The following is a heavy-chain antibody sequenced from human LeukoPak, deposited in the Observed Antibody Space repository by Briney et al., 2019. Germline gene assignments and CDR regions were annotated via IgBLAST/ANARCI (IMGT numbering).Heavy chain of an antibody. V-gene: IGHV1-18*01. D-gene: IGHD1-1*01. CDR1: GYTFTSYG. J-gene: IGHJ4*02. CDR2: INAYNGNT. CDR3: ARRQGTTLSFDY. Sequence: ASVKVSCKASGYTFTSYGFSWVRQAPGQGLEWMGWINAYNGNTNYAQKLQGRVTMTTDTSTRTAYMELRSLRFDDTAVYYCARRQGTTLSFDYWGQGTLVTVSS.